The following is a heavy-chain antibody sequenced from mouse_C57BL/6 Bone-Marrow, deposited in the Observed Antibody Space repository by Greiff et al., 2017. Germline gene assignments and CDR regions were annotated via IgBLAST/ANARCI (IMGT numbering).Heavy chain of an antibody. CDR2: ISYDGSN. Sequence: VQLQQSGPGLVKPSQSLSLTCSVTGYSITSGYYWNWIRQFPGNKLEWMGYISYDGSNNYNPSLKNRISITRDTSKNQFFLKLNSVTTEDTATYYCARDHMGYYYGSHWYFDVWGTGTTVTVSS. J-gene: IGHJ1*03. CDR1: GYSITSGYY. D-gene: IGHD1-1*01. V-gene: IGHV3-6*01. CDR3: ARDHMGYYYGSHWYFDV.